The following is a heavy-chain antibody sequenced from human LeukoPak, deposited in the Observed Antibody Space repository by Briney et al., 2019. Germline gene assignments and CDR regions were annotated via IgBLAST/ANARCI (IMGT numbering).Heavy chain of an antibody. CDR3: AKNREEVATIEVY. V-gene: IGHV3-21*04. Sequence: GGSLRLSCAASGFTLSSYTMNWVRQAPGKGLEWVSSISSSTSYIYYADSVKGRFTISRDNSKNTLYLQMNSLRAEDTAVYYCAKNREEVATIEVYWGQGTLVTVSS. CDR2: ISSSTSYI. D-gene: IGHD5-24*01. CDR1: GFTLSSYT. J-gene: IGHJ4*02.